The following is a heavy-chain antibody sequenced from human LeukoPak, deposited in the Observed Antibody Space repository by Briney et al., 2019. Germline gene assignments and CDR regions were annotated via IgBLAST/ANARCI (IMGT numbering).Heavy chain of an antibody. Sequence: GGSLRLSCTASRFSFSASYMTWVRQAPGKGLECVAYIRPDGTSTYYVDSVRGRFTISRDNAKNSVYLQMNSLRVEDTALYYCSTEPRLLPYWDQGTLVTVSP. CDR1: RFSFSASY. CDR3: STEPRLLPY. D-gene: IGHD3-22*01. V-gene: IGHV3-7*01. J-gene: IGHJ4*02. CDR2: IRPDGTST.